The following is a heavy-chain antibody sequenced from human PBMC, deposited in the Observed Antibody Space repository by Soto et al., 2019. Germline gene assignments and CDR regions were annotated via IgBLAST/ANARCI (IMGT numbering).Heavy chain of an antibody. J-gene: IGHJ3*02. D-gene: IGHD1-26*01. CDR3: ARQLGNSGSAPGAFDI. CDR2: INHSGST. CDR1: GRSFSGYY. Sequence: SETRPRTGAVDGRSFSGYYCSSIRQPPGKGREWRGEINHSGSTTYNPSLKSRVTISVDTSKNQFSLKLSSVTAADTAVYYCARQLGNSGSAPGAFDIWGQGTMVT. V-gene: IGHV4-34*01.